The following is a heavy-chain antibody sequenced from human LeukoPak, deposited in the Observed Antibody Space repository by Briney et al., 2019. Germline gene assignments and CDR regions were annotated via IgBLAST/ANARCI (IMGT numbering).Heavy chain of an antibody. CDR1: GGSISSGGYY. CDR2: IYYSGST. D-gene: IGHD6-19*01. V-gene: IGHV4-61*08. Sequence: SETLSLTCTVSGGSISSGGYYWSWIRQHPGKGLEWIGYIYYSGSTNYNPSLKSRVTISVDTSKNQFSLKLSSVTAADTAVYYCAREIAVAGPRAFDYWGQGTLVTVSS. CDR3: AREIAVAGPRAFDY. J-gene: IGHJ4*02.